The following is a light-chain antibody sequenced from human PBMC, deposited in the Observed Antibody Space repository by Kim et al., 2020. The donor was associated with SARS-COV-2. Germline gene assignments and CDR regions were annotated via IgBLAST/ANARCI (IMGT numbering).Light chain of an antibody. CDR2: GTR. V-gene: IGLV7-43*01. CDR3: LLYYGGAVV. Sequence: QAVVTQEPSLTVSPGGTVTLTCASSTGAVTSDHHANWFQQKPGHAPRALIYGTRNKHSWTPARFSASLLGGEAALTLSGVQPEDEADYYCLLYYGGAVVFGGGTQLTVL. CDR1: TGAVTSDHH. J-gene: IGLJ2*01.